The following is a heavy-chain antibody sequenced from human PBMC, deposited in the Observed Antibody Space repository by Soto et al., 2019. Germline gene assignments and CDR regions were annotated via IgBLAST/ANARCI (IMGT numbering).Heavy chain of an antibody. CDR3: ARREGYYDFWSASGDYFDY. V-gene: IGHV4-31*03. J-gene: IGHJ4*02. D-gene: IGHD3-3*01. Sequence: QVQLQESGPGLVKPSQTLSLTCTVSGGSISSGGYYWSWIRQHPGKGLEWTGYIYYSGSTYYNPSLKSRVTISVDTSKNQFSLKLSSVTAADTAVYYCARREGYYDFWSASGDYFDYWGQGTLVTVSS. CDR1: GGSISSGGYY. CDR2: IYYSGST.